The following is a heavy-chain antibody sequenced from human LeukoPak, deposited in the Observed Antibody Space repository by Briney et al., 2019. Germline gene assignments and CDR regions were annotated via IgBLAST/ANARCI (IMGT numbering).Heavy chain of an antibody. V-gene: IGHV1-2*02. CDR2: INPNSGGT. CDR3: ARTTVTTRRYDY. D-gene: IGHD4-11*01. J-gene: IGHJ4*02. Sequence: GASVKVSCKASGYTFTGYYMHWVRQAPGQGLEWMGWINPNSGGTNYAQKFQGRVTMTRDTSLSTAYMELSRLRSDDTAVYYCARTTVTTRRYDYWGQGTLVTVSS. CDR1: GYTFTGYY.